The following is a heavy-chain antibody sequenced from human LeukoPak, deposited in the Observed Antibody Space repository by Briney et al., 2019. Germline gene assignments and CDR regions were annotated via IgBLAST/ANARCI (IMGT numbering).Heavy chain of an antibody. J-gene: IGHJ4*02. D-gene: IGHD2-15*01. CDR3: ARDSGYCSGGTCNHFDY. Sequence: DSVKGRFTISRDNAKKSLYLQMNSLRAEDTAVYYCARDSGYCSGGTCNHFDYWGQGTLVTVSA. V-gene: IGHV3-11*06.